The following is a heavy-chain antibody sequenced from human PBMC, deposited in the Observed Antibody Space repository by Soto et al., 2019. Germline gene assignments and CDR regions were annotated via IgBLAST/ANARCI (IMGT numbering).Heavy chain of an antibody. CDR3: ARDGGDRSSWYFAFDI. CDR1: GFTFSSYS. D-gene: IGHD6-13*01. Sequence: EVQLVESGGGLVQPGGSLRLSCAASGFTFSSYSMNWVRQAPGKGLEWVSYISSSSSTIYYADSVKGRFTISRDNAKKSLYLQLKDLRAGERAVCYGARDGGDRSSWYFAFDIWGQGTMVTVSS. V-gene: IGHV3-48*01. CDR2: ISSSSSTI. J-gene: IGHJ3*02.